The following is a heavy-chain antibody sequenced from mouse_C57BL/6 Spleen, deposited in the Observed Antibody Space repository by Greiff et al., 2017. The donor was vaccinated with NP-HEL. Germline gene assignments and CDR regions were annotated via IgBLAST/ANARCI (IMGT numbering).Heavy chain of an antibody. V-gene: IGHV1-52*01. CDR3: ASFYYYGSSYRYFDV. Sequence: QVQLQQPGAELVRPGSSVKLSCKASGYTFTSYWMHWVKQRPIQGLEWIGNIDPSDSETHYNQKFKDKATLTVDKSSSTAYMQLSSLTSEDSAVYYCASFYYYGSSYRYFDVWGTGTTVTVSS. CDR2: IDPSDSET. CDR1: GYTFTSYW. D-gene: IGHD1-1*01. J-gene: IGHJ1*03.